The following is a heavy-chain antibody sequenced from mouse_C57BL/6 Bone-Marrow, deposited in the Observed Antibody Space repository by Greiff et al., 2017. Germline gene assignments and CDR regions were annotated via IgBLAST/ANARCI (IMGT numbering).Heavy chain of an antibody. CDR3: TRGDYYGSRGDAMDY. CDR1: GFNIKNTY. CDR2: IDPASGNT. V-gene: IGHV14-3*01. Sequence: VQLQQSVAELVRPGASVKLSCTASGFNIKNTYMHWVKQRPEQGLEWIGRIDPASGNTKYAPKFQGKATITADTSSNTASLQLSSLTSEDTAIYYCTRGDYYGSRGDAMDYWGQGTSVTVSS. D-gene: IGHD1-1*01. J-gene: IGHJ4*01.